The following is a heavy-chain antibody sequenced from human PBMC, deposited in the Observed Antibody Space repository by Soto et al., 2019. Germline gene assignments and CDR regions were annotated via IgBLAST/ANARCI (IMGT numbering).Heavy chain of an antibody. D-gene: IGHD4-4*01. CDR1: GYTFSVYH. V-gene: IGHV1-2*02. J-gene: IGHJ6*02. CDR3: ATELQRGMDV. CDR2: VHPNSGGT. Sequence: QVHLVQSGAEVKQPGASVKVSCKASGYTFSVYHMHWVRQAPGQGLEWMGWVHPNSGGTNYAQSFEGRVTMTRDTSLNTASPELSRLTSGDTAVYYCATELQRGMDVWGQGLTASASS.